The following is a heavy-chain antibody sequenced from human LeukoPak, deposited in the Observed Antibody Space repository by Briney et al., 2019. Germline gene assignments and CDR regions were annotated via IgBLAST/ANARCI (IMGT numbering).Heavy chain of an antibody. CDR3: ARDRVEVRGVYYYYGMDV. Sequence: QPGGSLRLSCAASGFTFSSYGMHWVRQAPGEGLEWVAVIWYDGSNKYYADSVKGRFTISRDNAKNPLYLQMNSLRAEDTAVYYCARDRVEVRGVYYYYGMDVWGQGTTVTVSS. J-gene: IGHJ6*02. CDR1: GFTFSSYG. CDR2: IWYDGSNK. D-gene: IGHD3-10*01. V-gene: IGHV3-33*01.